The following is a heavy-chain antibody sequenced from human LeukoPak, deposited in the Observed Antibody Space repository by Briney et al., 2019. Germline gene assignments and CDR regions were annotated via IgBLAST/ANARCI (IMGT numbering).Heavy chain of an antibody. CDR3: ARDYAADAFDI. CDR2: ISYDGSNK. V-gene: IGHV3-30-3*01. J-gene: IGHJ3*02. Sequence: GSLRLSCAASGFTFSSYAMHWVRQAPGKGLEWVAVISYDGSNKYYADSVKGRFTISRDNSKNTLYLQMNSLRAEDTAVYYCARDYAADAFDIWGQGTMVTVSS. CDR1: GFTFSSYA. D-gene: IGHD3-16*01.